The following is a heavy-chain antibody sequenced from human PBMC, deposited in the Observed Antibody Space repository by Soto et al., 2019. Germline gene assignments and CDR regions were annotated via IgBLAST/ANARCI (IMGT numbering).Heavy chain of an antibody. V-gene: IGHV3-23*01. CDR3: AKAATWELPPHIWFDP. Sequence: EVQLLESGGGWVQPGGSLRLSCAASGFTFGDYAMSWVRQAPGQGLEWVSVISGSGGNTYYADSMKGRITISRDNSKKTVYLQVKNVRAEDTAVYYCAKAATWELPPHIWFDPWGQETLVTVSS. D-gene: IGHD1-26*01. CDR2: ISGSGGNT. J-gene: IGHJ5*02. CDR1: GFTFGDYA.